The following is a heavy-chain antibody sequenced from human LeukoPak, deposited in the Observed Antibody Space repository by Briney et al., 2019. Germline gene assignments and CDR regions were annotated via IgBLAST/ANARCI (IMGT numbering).Heavy chain of an antibody. CDR1: GFSFSQHE. CDR3: ARDPKVGSPDYFDY. V-gene: IGHV3-30-3*01. CDR2: TSQDGRTA. D-gene: IGHD3-16*01. Sequence: GGSLRLSCAASGFSFSQHEMHWVRQAPGKGLEWVAVTSQDGRTALYIDSLKGRFIISKDTSTDTVYLQMNSLRVEDTAVYYCARDPKVGSPDYFDYWGQGTLVTVSS. J-gene: IGHJ4*02.